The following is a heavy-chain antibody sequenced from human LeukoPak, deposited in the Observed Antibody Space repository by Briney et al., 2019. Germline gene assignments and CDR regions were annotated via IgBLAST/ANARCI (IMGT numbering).Heavy chain of an antibody. Sequence: PGGSLRLSCAASGFAFSVSAIHCVPQSSGQGLEWFARFKTTAESYATAYVASLKGKLPISRKDSKNTSYRQMDRLKTSDTLTYYCTRLSGGNSDSYYYGLDVWGQGTTVTVSS. D-gene: IGHD4-23*01. CDR2: FKTTAESYAT. V-gene: IGHV3-73*01. CDR1: GFAFSVSA. CDR3: TRLSGGNSDSYYYGLDV. J-gene: IGHJ6*02.